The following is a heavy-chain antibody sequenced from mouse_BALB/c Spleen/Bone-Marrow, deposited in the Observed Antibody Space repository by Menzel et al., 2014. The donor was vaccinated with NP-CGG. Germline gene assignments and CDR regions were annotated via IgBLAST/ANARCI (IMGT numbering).Heavy chain of an antibody. CDR2: ILPGSGST. CDR3: ARAYYVNYDAMDY. D-gene: IGHD2-10*01. CDR1: GYTFSSYW. J-gene: IGHJ4*01. V-gene: IGHV1-9*01. Sequence: VKLMESGAELMKPGASMKISCKATGYTFSSYWIEWVKQRPGHGLEWIGEILPGSGSTNYNERFKGKATFTADTCSNTAYMQLSSLTSEDSAVYYCARAYYVNYDAMDYWGQGTSVTVSS.